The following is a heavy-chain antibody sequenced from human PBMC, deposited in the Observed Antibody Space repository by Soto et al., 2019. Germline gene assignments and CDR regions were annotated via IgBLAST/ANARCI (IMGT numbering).Heavy chain of an antibody. J-gene: IGHJ4*02. CDR2: IGAKGDAT. Sequence: GGSLRLSCSASGFTFQNYVIHWVRQAPGKGLEYVSAIGAKGDATYADSVKGRFSISRDNSKNSLFLQMTNVTFEDTATYFCVKVDRYSVDCWGQGALVTVSS. CDR3: VKVDRYSVDC. CDR1: GFTFQNYV. V-gene: IGHV3-64D*06. D-gene: IGHD2-21*01.